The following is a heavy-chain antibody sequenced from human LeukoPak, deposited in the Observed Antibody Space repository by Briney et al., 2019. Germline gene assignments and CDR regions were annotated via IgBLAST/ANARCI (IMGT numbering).Heavy chain of an antibody. CDR3: ATDGSGSSNYYYYYMDV. V-gene: IGHV3-30*04. CDR2: ISYEGRNK. J-gene: IGHJ6*03. CDR1: GFTFYCYA. Sequence: GGSLRLSCAASGFTFYCYAMHWVRQAPGKGLEWVAIISYEGRNKYYGDSVKGRFTISRDNSKNTLYLQLNSLRAEDTAVYYCATDGSGSSNYYYYYMDVWGKGTTVTVSS. D-gene: IGHD3-10*01.